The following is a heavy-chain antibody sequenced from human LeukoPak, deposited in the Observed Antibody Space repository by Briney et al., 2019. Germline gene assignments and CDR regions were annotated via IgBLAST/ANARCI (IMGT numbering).Heavy chain of an antibody. Sequence: GGSLRLSCAVSGFPLRNYAMTWVRQAPGKGLEWVSGISGSGGSTYYADSVKGRFTISRDNSKSTLYLQMNSLRAEDTAVYYCAKVPGYNYATDFDYWGQGTLVTVSS. CDR3: AKVPGYNYATDFDY. V-gene: IGHV3-23*01. CDR2: ISGSGGST. CDR1: GFPLRNYA. J-gene: IGHJ4*02. D-gene: IGHD5-18*01.